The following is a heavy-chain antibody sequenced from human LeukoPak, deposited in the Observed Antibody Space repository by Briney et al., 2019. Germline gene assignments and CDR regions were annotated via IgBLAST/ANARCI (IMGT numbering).Heavy chain of an antibody. CDR3: AKDASYYYYYYMDV. Sequence: PGGSLRLSCAASGFTFSSYGMHWVRQAPGKGLEWVAFIRHDGSNKHYADSVKGRFTISRDNSKNTLNLQMKSLRAEDTAVYHCAKDASYYYYYYMDVWGKGTTVTVSS. D-gene: IGHD2-15*01. V-gene: IGHV3-30*02. J-gene: IGHJ6*03. CDR1: GFTFSSYG. CDR2: IRHDGSNK.